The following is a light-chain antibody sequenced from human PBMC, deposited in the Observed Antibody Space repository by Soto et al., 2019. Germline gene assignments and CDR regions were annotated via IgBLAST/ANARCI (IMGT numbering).Light chain of an antibody. CDR3: QKYNSALLFLT. J-gene: IGKJ4*01. V-gene: IGKV1-27*01. CDR2: AAS. CDR1: QGISNY. Sequence: DIQMTQSPSSLSASVGDKVTITCRASQGISNYLAWYQHKPGKAPKLLIHAASTLQSGVPFRFSGSGSGTDFTLTISSLQPEDVATYYCQKYNSALLFLTFGGGTKVEIK.